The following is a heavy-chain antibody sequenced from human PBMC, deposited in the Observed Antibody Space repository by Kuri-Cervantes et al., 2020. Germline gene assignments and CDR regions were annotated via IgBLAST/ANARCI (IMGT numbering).Heavy chain of an antibody. CDR3: AREESRATYYYDSSGLCFDY. D-gene: IGHD3-22*01. V-gene: IGHV1-46*01. J-gene: IGHJ4*02. CDR2: VNPSGGST. Sequence: ASVKVSCKASGYTFTSYYMHWVRQAPGQGLEWMGIVNPSGGSTSYAQKFQGRVTMTRDTSTSTVYMELSSLRSVDTAVYYCAREESRATYYYDSSGLCFDYWGQGTLVTVSS. CDR1: GYTFTSYY.